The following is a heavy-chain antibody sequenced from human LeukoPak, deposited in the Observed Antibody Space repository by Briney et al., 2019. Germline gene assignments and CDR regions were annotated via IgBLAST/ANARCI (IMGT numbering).Heavy chain of an antibody. CDR2: ISGSGGST. CDR3: ARAERWLVHWYFDL. D-gene: IGHD6-19*01. CDR1: GFNFSRYW. Sequence: PGGSLRLSCTASGFNFSRYWMGWVRQAPGKGLEWVSAISGSGGSTYYADSVKGRFTISRDNSKNTLYLQMNSLRAEDTAVYYCARAERWLVHWYFDLWGRGTLVTVSS. J-gene: IGHJ2*01. V-gene: IGHV3-23*01.